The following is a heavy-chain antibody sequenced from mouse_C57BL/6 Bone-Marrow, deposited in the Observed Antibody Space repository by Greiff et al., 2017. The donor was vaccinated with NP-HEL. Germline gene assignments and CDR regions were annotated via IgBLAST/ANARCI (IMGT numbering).Heavy chain of an antibody. J-gene: IGHJ3*01. V-gene: IGHV5-2*01. CDR3: ARQDSYSNPFAY. CDR1: EYEFPSHD. Sequence: EVHLVESGGGLVQPGESLKLSCESNEYEFPSHDMSWVRKTPEKRLELVAAINSDGGSTYYPDTMERRFIIPRDNTKKTLYLQMSSLRSEDTALYYCARQDSYSNPFAYWGQGTRVTVSA. CDR2: INSDGGST. D-gene: IGHD2-5*01.